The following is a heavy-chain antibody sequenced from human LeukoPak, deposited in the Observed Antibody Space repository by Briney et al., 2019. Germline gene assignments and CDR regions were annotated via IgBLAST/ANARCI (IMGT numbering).Heavy chain of an antibody. CDR1: GFTFDDSG. V-gene: IGHV3-9*01. CDR3: AKDIRGYSYGIIDY. J-gene: IGHJ4*02. CDR2: ISWNSGSI. Sequence: GGSLRLSCAASGFTFDDSGMTWVRQAPGKGLEWVSGISWNSGSIGYADSVKGRFTISRDNAKNSLYLQMNSLRAEDTALYYCAKDIRGYSYGIIDYWGQGTLVTVSS. D-gene: IGHD5-18*01.